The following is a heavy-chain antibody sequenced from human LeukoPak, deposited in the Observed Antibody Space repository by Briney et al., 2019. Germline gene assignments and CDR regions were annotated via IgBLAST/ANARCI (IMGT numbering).Heavy chain of an antibody. D-gene: IGHD5-18*01. CDR1: GGSFSGYY. J-gene: IGHJ6*02. CDR2: INHSGST. V-gene: IGHV4-34*01. Sequence: PSETLSLTCAVYGGSFSGYYWSWIRQPPGKGLEWIGEINHSGSTNYNPSLKSRVTISVVTSKNQFSLKLSSVTAADTAVYYCARGNPGRGYPYYYGMDVWGHGTTVTVSS. CDR3: ARGNPGRGYPYYYGMDV.